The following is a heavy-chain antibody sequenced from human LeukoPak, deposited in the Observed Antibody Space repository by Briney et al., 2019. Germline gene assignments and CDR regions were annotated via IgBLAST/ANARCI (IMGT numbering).Heavy chain of an antibody. D-gene: IGHD6-19*01. Sequence: GASVKVSCKASGYTFTGYYMHWVRQAPGQGLEWMGWINPNSGGTNYAQKFQGWVTMTRDTSISTAYMELSRLRSDDTAVDYCAREGSVAGGNYFDCWGQGTLVTVSS. J-gene: IGHJ4*02. CDR3: AREGSVAGGNYFDC. CDR2: INPNSGGT. CDR1: GYTFTGYY. V-gene: IGHV1-2*04.